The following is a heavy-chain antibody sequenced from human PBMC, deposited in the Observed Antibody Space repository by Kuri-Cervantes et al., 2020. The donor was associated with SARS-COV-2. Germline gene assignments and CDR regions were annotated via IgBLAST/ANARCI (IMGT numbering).Heavy chain of an antibody. V-gene: IGHV1-2*04. D-gene: IGHD6-13*01. CDR1: GYTFTGYY. J-gene: IGHJ5*02. Sequence: ASVKVSCKASGYTFTGYYMHWVRQAPGQGLEWMGWINPNSGGTNYAQKFQGWVTMTRDTSISTAYMELSSLRSDDTAVYYCARSSSWYEGWFDPWGQGTLVTVSS. CDR3: ARSSSWYEGWFDP. CDR2: INPNSGGT.